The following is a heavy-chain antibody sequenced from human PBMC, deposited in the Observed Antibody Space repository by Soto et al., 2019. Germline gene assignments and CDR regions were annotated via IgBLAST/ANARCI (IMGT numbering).Heavy chain of an antibody. D-gene: IGHD5-12*01. CDR1: GFTVSSNY. V-gene: IGHV3-66*01. J-gene: IGHJ3*02. CDR2: IYSGGST. Sequence: EVQLVESGGGLVQPGGSLRLSCAASGFTVSSNYMSWVRQAPGKGLEWVSVIYSGGSTYYADSVKGRFTISRDNSKNTLYLQMNSLRAEDTAVYYCARTLIGYRDAFDIWGQGTMVTVSS. CDR3: ARTLIGYRDAFDI.